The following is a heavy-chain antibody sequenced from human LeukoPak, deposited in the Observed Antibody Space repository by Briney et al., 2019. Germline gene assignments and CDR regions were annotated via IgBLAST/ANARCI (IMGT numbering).Heavy chain of an antibody. V-gene: IGHV3-23*01. CDR2: IIGTAGNT. Sequence: GESLRLSCGASGLTVSSYAMSWVRQAPGKGLERVSTIIGTAGNTYYADSVKGRFTISRDDSKNTVYLQMNSLRAEDTAVYSCAKYTSGTYYRGLDQWGQGTLVTVSS. CDR3: AKYTSGTYYRGLDQ. D-gene: IGHD3-10*01. J-gene: IGHJ4*02. CDR1: GLTVSSYA.